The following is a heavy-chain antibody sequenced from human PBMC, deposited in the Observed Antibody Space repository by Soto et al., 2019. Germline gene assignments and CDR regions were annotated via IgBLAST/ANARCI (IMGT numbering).Heavy chain of an antibody. CDR2: ISAYNGNT. CDR3: ARRLGGIAGGENWFDP. CDR1: GYTFTSYG. D-gene: IGHD6-13*01. J-gene: IGHJ5*02. V-gene: IGHV1-18*01. Sequence: GASVKVSCKASGYTFTSYGISWVRQAPGQGLEWMGWISAYNGNTNYAQKLQGRVTMTTDTSTSTAYMELRSLRSDGTAVYYCARRLGGIAGGENWFDPWGQGTLVTVSS.